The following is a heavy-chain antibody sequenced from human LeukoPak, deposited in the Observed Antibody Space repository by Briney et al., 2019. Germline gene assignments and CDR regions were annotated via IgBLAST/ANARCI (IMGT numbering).Heavy chain of an antibody. J-gene: IGHJ4*02. D-gene: IGHD4-23*01. CDR1: GGSISSSSYY. Sequence: KPSETLSLTCTVSGGSISSSSYYWGWIRQPPGKGLEWIGSIYYSGSTYYNPSLKSRVTISVDTSKNQFSLKLSSVTAADTAVYYRARHPVVTMGFDYWGQGTLVTVSS. CDR2: IYYSGST. CDR3: ARHPVVTMGFDY. V-gene: IGHV4-39*01.